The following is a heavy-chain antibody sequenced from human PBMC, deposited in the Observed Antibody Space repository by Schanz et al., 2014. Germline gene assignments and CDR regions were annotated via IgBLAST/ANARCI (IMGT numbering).Heavy chain of an antibody. CDR3: AKDFTGSGIFFNS. CDR1: GFSFSTYA. CDR2: ISGNGGEK. D-gene: IGHD3-10*01. Sequence: VQLVESGGGLVKPGGSLRLSCTASGFSFSTYAMHWVRQAPGKGLRCVAVISGNGGEKYYADSVRGRFTISRDNSRNTLYLQMNSLRAEDTAVYYCAKDFTGSGIFFNSWGQGTLVSVSS. J-gene: IGHJ5*01. V-gene: IGHV3-30*04.